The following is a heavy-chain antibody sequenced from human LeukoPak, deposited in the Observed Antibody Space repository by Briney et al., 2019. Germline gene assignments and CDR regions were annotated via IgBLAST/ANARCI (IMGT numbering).Heavy chain of an antibody. J-gene: IGHJ4*02. CDR1: GLTFRSYW. CDR3: VAYGIAHY. CDR2: IDKDGSST. V-gene: IGHV3-74*01. Sequence: GGSLRLSCAASGLTFRSYWMHWVRQAPGKGLVWVSRIDKDGSSTTYADSVKGRFDISRDDAKNTLYLQMSGMRAEYTAVYCCVAYGIAHYWGQGTLVTVSS. D-gene: IGHD2-21*01.